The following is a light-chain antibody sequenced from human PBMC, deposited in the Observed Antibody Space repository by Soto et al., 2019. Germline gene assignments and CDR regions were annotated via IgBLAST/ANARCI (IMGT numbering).Light chain of an antibody. Sequence: DIQMTKSPSSLSASVGDSVTITCRASQSFSSYSNWYQQKPGKAHKVLIYAASSLQSGVPSRFSGSGSGTDFTLTISSLQPEDFATYYCQQSYSIPYTFGQGAKLEIK. CDR3: QQSYSIPYT. V-gene: IGKV1-39*01. CDR1: QSFSSY. CDR2: AAS. J-gene: IGKJ2*01.